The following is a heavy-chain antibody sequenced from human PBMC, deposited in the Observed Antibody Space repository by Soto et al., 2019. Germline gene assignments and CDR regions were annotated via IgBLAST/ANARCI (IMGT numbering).Heavy chain of an antibody. CDR2: INPSGGST. D-gene: IGHD3-22*01. V-gene: IGHV1-46*01. J-gene: IGHJ5*02. Sequence: ASVKVSCKASGYTFTSYSMHWMRQAPGQGLEWMGIINPSGGSTSYAQKFQGRVTMTRDTPTSTVYMELSSLRSEDTAVYYCARDSSPGYYYDSSEVNWFDPWGQGTLVTVSS. CDR1: GYTFTSYS. CDR3: ARDSSPGYYYDSSEVNWFDP.